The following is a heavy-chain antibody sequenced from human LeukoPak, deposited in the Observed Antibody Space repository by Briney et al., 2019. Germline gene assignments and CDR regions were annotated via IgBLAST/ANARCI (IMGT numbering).Heavy chain of an antibody. J-gene: IGHJ6*03. Sequence: SETLSLTCTVSGVSITSYYWNWIRQPPGKGLEWIGYIYYSESTNYYNPSLKSRVTISVDTSKNQFSLKLSSVTAADTAVYYCAREGCSSTSCYSMIDYYYYCMDVWGKGTTVTISS. D-gene: IGHD2-2*01. CDR2: IYYSEST. V-gene: IGHV4-59*12. CDR1: GVSITSYY. CDR3: AREGCSSTSCYSMIDYYYYCMDV.